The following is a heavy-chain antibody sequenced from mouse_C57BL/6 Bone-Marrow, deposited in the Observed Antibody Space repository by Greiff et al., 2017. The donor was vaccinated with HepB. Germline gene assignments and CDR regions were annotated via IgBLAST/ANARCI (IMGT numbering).Heavy chain of an antibody. V-gene: IGHV2-2*01. D-gene: IGHD1-1*01. CDR3: ARPNYYGSSYGWFAY. J-gene: IGHJ3*01. Sequence: VQLQQSGPGLVQPSQSLSITCTVSGFSLTSYGVHWVRQSPGKGLEWLGVIWSGGSTDYNAAFISRLSISKDNSKSQVFFKMNSLQADDTAIYYCARPNYYGSSYGWFAYWGQGTLVTVSA. CDR1: GFSLTSYG. CDR2: IWSGGST.